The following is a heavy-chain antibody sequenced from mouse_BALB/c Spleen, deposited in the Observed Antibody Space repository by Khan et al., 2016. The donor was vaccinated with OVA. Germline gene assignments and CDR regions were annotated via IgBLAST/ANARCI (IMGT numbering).Heavy chain of an antibody. CDR3: ARRNYFGYTFAY. Sequence: VQLQESGAELARPGASVKLSCKASGYTFTDYYINWVKQRTGQGLEWIGEISPGSGDTYYNERFTGKATLTAAKSSSTAYMQLSSLTSEASAVYFCARRNYFGYTFAYWGQGTLVTVSA. CDR2: ISPGSGDT. V-gene: IGHV1-77*01. D-gene: IGHD1-2*01. J-gene: IGHJ3*01. CDR1: GYTFTDYY.